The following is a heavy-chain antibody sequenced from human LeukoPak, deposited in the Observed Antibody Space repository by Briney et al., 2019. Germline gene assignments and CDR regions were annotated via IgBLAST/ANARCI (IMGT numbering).Heavy chain of an antibody. CDR2: IRYDGSNK. CDR3: AKPVSRTPFGGAFGY. Sequence: GGSLRLSCAASGFTFSSYGMHWVRQAPGKGLEWVAFIRYDGSNKYYADSVKGRFAISRDNSKNTLYLQMNSLRAEDTAVYYCAKPVSRTPFGGAFGYWGQGTLVTVSS. D-gene: IGHD3-16*01. J-gene: IGHJ4*02. CDR1: GFTFSSYG. V-gene: IGHV3-30*02.